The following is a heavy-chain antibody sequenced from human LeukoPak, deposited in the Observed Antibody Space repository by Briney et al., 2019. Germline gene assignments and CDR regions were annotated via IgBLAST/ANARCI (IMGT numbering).Heavy chain of an antibody. CDR1: GGSISSYY. Sequence: PSETLSLTCTVSGGSISSYYWSWIRQPPGKGLEWIGEINHSGSTNYNPSLKSRVTISVDTSKNQFSLKLSSATAADTAVYYCARDSESYSSSWSAPFDYWGQGTLVTVSS. CDR3: ARDSESYSSSWSAPFDY. CDR2: INHSGST. J-gene: IGHJ4*02. D-gene: IGHD6-13*01. V-gene: IGHV4-34*01.